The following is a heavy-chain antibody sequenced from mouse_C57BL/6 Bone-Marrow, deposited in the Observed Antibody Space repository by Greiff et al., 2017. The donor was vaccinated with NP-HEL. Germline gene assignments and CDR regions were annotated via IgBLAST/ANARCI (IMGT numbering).Heavy chain of an antibody. CDR2: ISSGSSTI. CDR3: ASSYYYGSPWYFDF. CDR1: GFTFSDYG. D-gene: IGHD1-1*01. Sequence: EVKLVESGGGLVKPGGSLKLSCAASGFTFSDYGMHWVRQAPEQGLEWVAYISSGSSTIYYADTVKGRFTISRDNAKNTLFLQMTSLRSDDTAMYDCASSYYYGSPWYFDFWGTGTTVTVSA. J-gene: IGHJ1*03. V-gene: IGHV5-17*01.